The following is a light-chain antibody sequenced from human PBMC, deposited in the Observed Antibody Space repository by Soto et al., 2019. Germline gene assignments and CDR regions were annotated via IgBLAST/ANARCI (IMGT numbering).Light chain of an antibody. CDR1: QSISSW. Sequence: DIQMTQTPSTLSASVGDRDTITCRASQSISSWLAWYQQKPGKAPKLLIYDASILESEVPSRFSGSGSGTESTLTISSRLPDVCADYYCQQYYSLYTFGRGTNLEIK. V-gene: IGKV1-5*01. CDR2: DAS. CDR3: QQYYSLYT. J-gene: IGKJ2*01.